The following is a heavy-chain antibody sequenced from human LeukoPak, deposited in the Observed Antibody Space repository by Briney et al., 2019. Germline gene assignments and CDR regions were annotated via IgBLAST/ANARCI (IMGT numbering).Heavy chain of an antibody. CDR3: ARVPLYDFWSGYLPPYYYMDV. J-gene: IGHJ6*03. V-gene: IGHV4-61*02. D-gene: IGHD3-3*01. CDR2: IYTSGST. Sequence: SETLSLTCTVSGGSISSGRYYWRWLRQPAGTGPEWIGRIYTSGSTNYNPSLKSRVTISVDTSKNQFPLKLSSVTAADTAVYYCARVPLYDFWSGYLPPYYYMDVWGKGTTVTVSS. CDR1: GGSISSGRYY.